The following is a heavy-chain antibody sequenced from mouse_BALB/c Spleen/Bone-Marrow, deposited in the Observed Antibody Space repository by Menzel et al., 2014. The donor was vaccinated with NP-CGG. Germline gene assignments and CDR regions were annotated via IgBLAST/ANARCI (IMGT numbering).Heavy chain of an antibody. V-gene: IGHV5-6-5*01. CDR1: GFTFSSYA. CDR2: ISSGGST. Sequence: LVESGGGLVKPGGSLKLSCAASGFTFSSYAMSWVRQTPEKRLEWVASISSGGSTYYPDSVKGRFTISRDNARNILYLQMSSLRSEDTAMYYCARGDSSGYPYAMDYWGQGTSVTVSS. CDR3: ARGDSSGYPYAMDY. D-gene: IGHD3-2*01. J-gene: IGHJ4*01.